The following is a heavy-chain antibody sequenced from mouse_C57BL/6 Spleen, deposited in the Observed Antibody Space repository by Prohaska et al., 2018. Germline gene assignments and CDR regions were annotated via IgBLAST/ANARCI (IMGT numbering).Heavy chain of an antibody. Sequence: QVQLQQPGAELVRPGTSVKLSCKASGYTFTSYWMHWVKQRPGQGLEWIGVIDPSDSYTNYNQKFKGKATLTVDTSSSTAYMQLSSLTSEDSAVYYCARRGGGYFDVWGTGTTVTVSS. CDR2: IDPSDSYT. V-gene: IGHV1-59*01. J-gene: IGHJ1*03. CDR3: ARRGGGYFDV. CDR1: GYTFTSYW. D-gene: IGHD1-1*02.